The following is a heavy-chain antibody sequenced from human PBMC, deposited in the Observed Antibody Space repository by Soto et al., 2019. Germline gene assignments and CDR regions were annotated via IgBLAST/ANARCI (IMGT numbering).Heavy chain of an antibody. CDR2: ICYDGSKK. V-gene: IGHV3-33*06. D-gene: IGHD1-1*01. Sequence: GGSLRLSCAASGFTFSSYGMHWVRQAPGKGLEWVAVICYDGSKKYYADSVKGRFTISRVNSKNTLYLQMNSLRAEDTAVYYCAKEIWNDPNYGMDVWGQGTTVTVSS. CDR1: GFTFSSYG. CDR3: AKEIWNDPNYGMDV. J-gene: IGHJ6*02.